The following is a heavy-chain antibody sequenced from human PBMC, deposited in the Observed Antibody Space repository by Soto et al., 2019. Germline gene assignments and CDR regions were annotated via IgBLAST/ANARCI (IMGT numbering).Heavy chain of an antibody. CDR2: IPNDASYK. Sequence: QVQLVESGGGVVQPGRSLRLSCTPSGFTFSAYGMHWVRQAPGKGLEWVAVIPNDASYKYEADSVKGRFTISRDNSKNTLHLQMDSLRVEDTALYYCVRDDIGDPNGFDIWGQGTMVTVSS. J-gene: IGHJ3*02. CDR1: GFTFSAYG. CDR3: VRDDIGDPNGFDI. V-gene: IGHV3-33*01. D-gene: IGHD2-15*01.